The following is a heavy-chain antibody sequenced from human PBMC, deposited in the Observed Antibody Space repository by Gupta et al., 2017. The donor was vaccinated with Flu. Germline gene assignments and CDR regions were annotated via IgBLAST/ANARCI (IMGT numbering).Heavy chain of an antibody. CDR2: INHNLIT. V-gene: IGHV4-34*01. Sequence: QPPAKGLKWIGDINHNLITNYNPSLKSRVTISEDTSKNHFSLKLSYITTADTAVYYRAKRPMESGPYNWFDPWGQRTRVTVSS. J-gene: IGHJ5*02. CDR3: AKRPMESGPYNWFDP. D-gene: IGHD3-3*01.